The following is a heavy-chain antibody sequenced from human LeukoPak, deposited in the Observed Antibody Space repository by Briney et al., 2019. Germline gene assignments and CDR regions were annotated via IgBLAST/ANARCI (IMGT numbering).Heavy chain of an antibody. CDR3: ANNGRDIVVLPAAIPN. J-gene: IGHJ4*02. CDR2: IKQDGSEK. D-gene: IGHD2-2*02. CDR1: GFTFSSYW. Sequence: GGSLRLSCAASGFTFSSYWMSWVRQAPGKGLEWVANIKQDGSEKYYVDSVKGRFTISRDNAKNSLYLQMNSLRAEDTAVYYCANNGRDIVVLPAAIPNWGQGTLVTVSS. V-gene: IGHV3-7*01.